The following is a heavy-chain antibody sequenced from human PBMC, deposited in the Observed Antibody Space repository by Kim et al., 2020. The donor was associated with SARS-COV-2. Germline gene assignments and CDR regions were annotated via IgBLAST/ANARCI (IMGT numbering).Heavy chain of an antibody. V-gene: IGHV4-38-2*02. J-gene: IGHJ4*02. CDR3: ASVWPTRMASNDY. D-gene: IGHD6-19*01. Sequence: SETLSLTCTVSGYSISSGYYWGWIRQPPGKGLEWIGSIYHSGSTYYNPSLKSRVTISVDTSKNQFSLKLSSVTAADTAVYYCASVWPTRMASNDYWGQGTLVTVSS. CDR1: GYSISSGYY. CDR2: IYHSGST.